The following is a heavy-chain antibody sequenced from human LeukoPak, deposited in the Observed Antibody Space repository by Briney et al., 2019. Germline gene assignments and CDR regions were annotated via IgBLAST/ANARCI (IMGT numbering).Heavy chain of an antibody. D-gene: IGHD3-10*01. CDR2: IYPSDSDT. J-gene: IGHJ4*02. CDR3: ASFHISGKSYNGLHY. CDR1: GSKSTNYW. V-gene: IGHV5-51*01. Sequence: GESLQISCEGSGSKSTNYWIGWVRQLPGKGLEWMGIIYPSDSDTTYSPSFQGQVTISADKSINTVCLHWNSLKASDTAMYYCASFHISGKSYNGLHYWGQGTLVTVSS.